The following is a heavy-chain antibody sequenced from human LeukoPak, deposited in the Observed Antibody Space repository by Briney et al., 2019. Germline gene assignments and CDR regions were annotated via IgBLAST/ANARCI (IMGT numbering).Heavy chain of an antibody. D-gene: IGHD2-2*01. Sequence: PGGSLRLSCEASGFMFSSYSMNWVRQAPGKGLEWVSSISAAGSFIYYANSVKGRFTISRDNSKNTLYLQMNSLRAEDTAVYYCSKGLGSRDIVVVPDAMNYYYVDVWGKGTTVIVSS. CDR3: SKGLGSRDIVVVPDAMNYYYVDV. J-gene: IGHJ6*03. CDR1: GFMFSSYS. V-gene: IGHV3-21*01. CDR2: ISAAGSFI.